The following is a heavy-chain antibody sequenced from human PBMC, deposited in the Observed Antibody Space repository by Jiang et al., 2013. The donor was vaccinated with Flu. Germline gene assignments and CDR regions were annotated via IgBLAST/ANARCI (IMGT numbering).Heavy chain of an antibody. CDR1: GGSISSSSYY. CDR3: ARLGVDYGDQNEFDY. Sequence: TLSLTCTVSGGSISSSSYYWGWIRQPPGKGLEWIGSIYYSGSTYYNPSLKSRVTISVDTSKNQFSLKLSSVTAADTAVYCCARLGVDYGDQNEFDYWGQGTLVTVSS. D-gene: IGHD4-17*01. J-gene: IGHJ4*02. V-gene: IGHV4-39*07. CDR2: IYYSGST.